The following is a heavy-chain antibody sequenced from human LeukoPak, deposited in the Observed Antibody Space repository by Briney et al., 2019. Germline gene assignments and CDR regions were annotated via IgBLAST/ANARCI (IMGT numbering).Heavy chain of an antibody. CDR1: GYTFTRYY. D-gene: IGHD3-10*01. CDR3: VREEVGGYFRY. V-gene: IGHV1-46*01. CDR2: INPSGGNT. J-gene: IGHJ4*02. Sequence: ASVKVSCKASGYTFTRYYMHWVRQAPGQGLEWMGIINPSGGNTNYAQKFQGRVTMTRDTSTSTVYMELSSLRSDDTAVYYCVREEVGGYFRYWGPGTQVTVSS.